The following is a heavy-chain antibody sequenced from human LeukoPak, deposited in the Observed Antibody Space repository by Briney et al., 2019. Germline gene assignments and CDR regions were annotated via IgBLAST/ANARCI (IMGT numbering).Heavy chain of an antibody. Sequence: GGSLRLSCAASGFTFSSYAMSWVRQAPGKGLEWVSAISGSGGSTYYADSVKGRFTIPRDNSKNTLYLQMNSLRAEDTAVYYCAKDFPVAGNLKTYYFDYWGQGTLVTVSS. D-gene: IGHD6-19*01. CDR1: GFTFSSYA. V-gene: IGHV3-23*01. J-gene: IGHJ4*02. CDR3: AKDFPVAGNLKTYYFDY. CDR2: ISGSGGST.